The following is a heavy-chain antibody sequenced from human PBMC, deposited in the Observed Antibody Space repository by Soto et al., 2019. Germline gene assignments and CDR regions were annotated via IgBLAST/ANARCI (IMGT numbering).Heavy chain of an antibody. CDR1: GFTFSSYW. CDR2: INGDGTRK. V-gene: IGHV3-74*01. J-gene: IGHJ5*02. CDR3: ARDRDIGYYGGIWLDP. D-gene: IGHD3-10*01. Sequence: TGGSLRLSCVASGFTFSSYWMHWVRQAPGKGLVWVSRINGDGTRKTYADSVKGRFTISRDNAKNTLFLQMNSLRAEDTAMYYCARDRDIGYYGGIWLDPWGQGTLVTVSS.